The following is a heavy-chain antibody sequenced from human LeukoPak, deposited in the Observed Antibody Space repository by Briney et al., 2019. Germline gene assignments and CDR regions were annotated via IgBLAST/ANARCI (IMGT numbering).Heavy chain of an antibody. CDR3: ARDAPNWGSFDY. Sequence: SVKVSCKASGYTFTSYYMHWVRQAPGQGLEWMGGIIPIFGTANYAQKFQGRVTITTDESTSTAYMELSSLRSEDTAVYYCARDAPNWGSFDYWGQGTLVTVSS. V-gene: IGHV1-69*05. D-gene: IGHD7-27*01. CDR1: GYTFTSYY. CDR2: IIPIFGTA. J-gene: IGHJ4*02.